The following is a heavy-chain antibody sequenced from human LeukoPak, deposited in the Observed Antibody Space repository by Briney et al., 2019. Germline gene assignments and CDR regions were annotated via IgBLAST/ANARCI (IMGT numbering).Heavy chain of an antibody. CDR3: ARQAMTYSGYDKALD. D-gene: IGHD5-12*01. V-gene: IGHV3-21*04. Sequence: GGSLRLSCAASGFTFSSYSMTWVRQAPGKGLEWVSSISSSSSYIYYADSVKGRFTISRDNAKNSLYLQMNSLRAEDTAVYYCARQAMTYSGYDKALDWGQGTLVTVSS. J-gene: IGHJ4*02. CDR2: ISSSSSYI. CDR1: GFTFSSYS.